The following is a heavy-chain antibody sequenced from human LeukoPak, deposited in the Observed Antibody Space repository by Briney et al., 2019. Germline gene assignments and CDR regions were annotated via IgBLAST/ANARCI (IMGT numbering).Heavy chain of an antibody. CDR2: INPNSGGT. Sequence: GASVKVSCKASGYTFTGYYMHWVRQAPGQGLEWMGWINPNSGGTNYAQKFQGRVTMTRDTSISTAYMELSRLRSDDTAVYYCARDYYDSSGYRPSTFGMDVWGQGTTVTVSS. D-gene: IGHD3-22*01. V-gene: IGHV1-2*02. CDR3: ARDYYDSSGYRPSTFGMDV. CDR1: GYTFTGYY. J-gene: IGHJ6*02.